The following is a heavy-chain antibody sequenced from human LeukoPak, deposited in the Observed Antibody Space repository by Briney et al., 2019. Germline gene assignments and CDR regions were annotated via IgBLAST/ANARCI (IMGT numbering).Heavy chain of an antibody. J-gene: IGHJ6*03. CDR1: GFTFSTYN. D-gene: IGHD1-26*01. V-gene: IGHV3-21*01. Sequence: PGGSLRLSCAASGFTFSTYNMNWVRRAPGKGLEWVSSITSSSSYIYYADSVKGRFTISRDNAKSSLYLQMNSLRDEDTAVYYCARDPYSGNYGDYYYYYMDVWGKGTTVTISS. CDR2: ITSSSSYI. CDR3: ARDPYSGNYGDYYYYYMDV.